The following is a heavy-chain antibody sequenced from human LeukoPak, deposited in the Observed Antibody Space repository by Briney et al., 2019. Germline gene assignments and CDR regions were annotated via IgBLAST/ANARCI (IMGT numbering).Heavy chain of an antibody. CDR3: ARGGRTPIVVVPVHDY. Sequence: ASVKVSCKASGYTFTGYYMHWVRQAPGQGLEWMGWINPNSGGTNYAQKFQGWVTMTRDTSISTAYMELSRLRSDDTAVYYCARGGRTPIVVVPVHDYWGQGTLVTVSS. J-gene: IGHJ4*02. V-gene: IGHV1-2*04. D-gene: IGHD2-2*01. CDR1: GYTFTGYY. CDR2: INPNSGGT.